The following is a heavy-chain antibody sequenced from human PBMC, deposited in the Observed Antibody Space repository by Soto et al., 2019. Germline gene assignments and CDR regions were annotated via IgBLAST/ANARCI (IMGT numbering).Heavy chain of an antibody. CDR3: ARVAVRGQANYVY. Sequence: GASVKVSCKASGYTFSDHFIHWFRQAPGEGLEWMGWINGDSGNTDYAQKFQGRVTMTRDKSISTVCMELSSLRSDDTAVYYCARVAVRGQANYVYWGQGTLVTVSS. CDR2: INGDSGNT. J-gene: IGHJ4*02. CDR1: GYTFSDHF. D-gene: IGHD3-16*01. V-gene: IGHV1-2*02.